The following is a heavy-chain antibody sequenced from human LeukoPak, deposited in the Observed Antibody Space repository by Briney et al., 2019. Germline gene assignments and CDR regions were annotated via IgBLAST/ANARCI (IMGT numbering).Heavy chain of an antibody. Sequence: ASVKVSCKASGYTFTSYAMHWVRQAPGQRLEWMGWINAGNGNTKYSQKFRGRVTITRDTSASTAYMELSSLRSEDTAVYYCARNYYDFWSGYWVYFDYWGQGTLVTVSS. J-gene: IGHJ4*02. CDR1: GYTFTSYA. D-gene: IGHD3-3*01. CDR3: ARNYYDFWSGYWVYFDY. CDR2: INAGNGNT. V-gene: IGHV1-3*01.